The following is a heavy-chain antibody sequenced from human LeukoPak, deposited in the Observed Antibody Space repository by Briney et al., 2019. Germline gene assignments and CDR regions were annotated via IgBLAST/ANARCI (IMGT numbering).Heavy chain of an antibody. J-gene: IGHJ6*02. V-gene: IGHV4-59*06. D-gene: IGHD1-26*01. CDR1: GGSISSYY. CDR3: ARVLSTSYYGMDV. CDR2: IYYSGST. Sequence: SETLSLTCTVSGGSISSYYWSWIRQHPGKGLEWIGYIYYSGSTYYNPSLKSRVTISVDTSKNQFSLKLSSVTAADTAVYYCARVLSTSYYGMDVWGQGTTVTVSS.